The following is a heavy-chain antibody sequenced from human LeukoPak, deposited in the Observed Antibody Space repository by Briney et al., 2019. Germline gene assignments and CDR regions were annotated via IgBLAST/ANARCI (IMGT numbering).Heavy chain of an antibody. CDR3: ARGYSRDAFDI. Sequence: GGSLRLSCAASGFTFSSYGMHWVRQAPGKGLEWVSAISGSGGSTYYADSVKGRFTISRDNAKNSLYLQMNSLRAEDTAVYYCARGYSRDAFDIWGQGTMVTVSS. CDR2: ISGSGGST. V-gene: IGHV3-21*01. CDR1: GFTFSSYG. D-gene: IGHD2-21*01. J-gene: IGHJ3*02.